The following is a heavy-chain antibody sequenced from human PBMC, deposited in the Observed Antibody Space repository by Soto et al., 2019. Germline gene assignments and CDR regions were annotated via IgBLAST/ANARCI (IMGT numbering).Heavy chain of an antibody. CDR2: ITGSGGTT. D-gene: IGHD2-21*02. V-gene: IGHV3-23*04. Sequence: EVQLVESGGGLVQPGGSLRLSCAASGFTFSSYAMSWVRQAPGKGLEWVSTITGSGGTTYYADSVKGRFTISRDSSNNTLYLQMNSLRSEDTAVFYCARGIRCGGNSVVDYWGQGTLVTVSS. CDR3: ARGIRCGGNSVVDY. J-gene: IGHJ4*02. CDR1: GFTFSSYA.